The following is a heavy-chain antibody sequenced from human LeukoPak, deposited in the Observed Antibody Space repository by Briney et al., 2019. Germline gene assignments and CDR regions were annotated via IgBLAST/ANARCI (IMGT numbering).Heavy chain of an antibody. D-gene: IGHD4-11*01. CDR3: ARDQGNYVS. Sequence: PGRSLRLSCAASGFTFSSYGMHWVRQAPGKGLEWVAVISYDGSNKYYADSVKGRFTISRDNSKSTLYLQMNSLRAEDTAVYYCARDQGNYVSWGQGTLVTVSS. CDR1: GFTFSSYG. V-gene: IGHV3-30*03. J-gene: IGHJ5*02. CDR2: ISYDGSNK.